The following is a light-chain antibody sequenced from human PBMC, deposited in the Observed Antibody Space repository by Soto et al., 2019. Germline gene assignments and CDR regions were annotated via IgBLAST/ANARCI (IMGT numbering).Light chain of an antibody. V-gene: IGKV1-5*03. CDR2: EAS. Sequence: IQLTQSPSTLSGSVGDRVTITCWASQGVSTWLAWYQQRPSQAPKLLVYEASKLQSGVPSRFSASGSVRDFTLTISSLQPEDSATYYCQQYYDFRTFGQGTKVEI. J-gene: IGKJ1*01. CDR1: QGVSTW. CDR3: QQYYDFRT.